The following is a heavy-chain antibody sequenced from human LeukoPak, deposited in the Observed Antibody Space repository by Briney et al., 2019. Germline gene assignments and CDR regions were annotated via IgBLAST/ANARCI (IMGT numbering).Heavy chain of an antibody. Sequence: ASVKVSCKASGYTFTSYGISWVRQAPGQGLEWMGWISAYNGNTNYAQKLQGRVTMTTDTSTSTAYMELRSLRSDDTAVYYCARHQNRVEMATIPFDYWGQGTLVTVSS. CDR2: ISAYNGNT. CDR3: ARHQNRVEMATIPFDY. CDR1: GYTFTSYG. J-gene: IGHJ4*02. D-gene: IGHD5-24*01. V-gene: IGHV1-18*01.